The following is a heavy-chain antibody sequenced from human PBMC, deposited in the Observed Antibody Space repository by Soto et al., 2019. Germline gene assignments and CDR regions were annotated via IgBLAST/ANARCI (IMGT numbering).Heavy chain of an antibody. V-gene: IGHV1-46*01. D-gene: IGHD6-13*01. CDR3: ARDLAAGDH. CDR2: INPASGST. Sequence: QVQLVQSGAEVTKPGASVKVSCRTSGYTFTHYYIHWVRQAPGQGLEWLVIINPASGSTNYAQDFQGRVTLTMDTSTTTVYMELSGLRADDTAIFYCARDLAAGDHWGQGTLVTVSS. CDR1: GYTFTHYY. J-gene: IGHJ4*02.